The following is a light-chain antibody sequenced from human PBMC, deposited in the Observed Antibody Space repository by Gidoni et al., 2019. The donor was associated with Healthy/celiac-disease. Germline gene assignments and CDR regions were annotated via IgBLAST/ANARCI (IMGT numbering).Light chain of an antibody. CDR1: QGISSY. J-gene: IGKJ1*01. CDR3: QQYYSYPT. CDR2: AAS. V-gene: IGKV1-8*01. Sequence: AIRMTQSPSSFSASTGDRVTIPCRASQGISSYIAWYQQKTGKAPKLLIYAASTLQSGVPSRFSGRGSGTDFTLTISCLQSEDFATYYCQQYYSYPTFGQGTKVEIK.